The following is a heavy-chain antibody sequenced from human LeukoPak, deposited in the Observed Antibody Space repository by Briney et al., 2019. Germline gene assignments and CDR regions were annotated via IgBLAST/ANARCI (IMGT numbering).Heavy chain of an antibody. CDR3: ATDFD. CDR2: IKEDGSEK. CDR1: GITFDTYW. V-gene: IGHV3-7*01. J-gene: IGHJ4*02. Sequence: GGSLRLSCSCAASGITFDTYWMHWVRQSPGKGLEWVAAIKEDGSEKYYVDSVKGRFTISRDRAKNSLHLQMNSLRAEDTAAYYCATDFDWGQGTLVTVSS.